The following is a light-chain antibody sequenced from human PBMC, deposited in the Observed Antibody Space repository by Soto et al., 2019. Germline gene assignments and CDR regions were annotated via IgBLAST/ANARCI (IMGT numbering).Light chain of an antibody. Sequence: EIVISQSQATLSVSPGERATLTCRASQSVSSNLAWYQQKPGQAPRLLIYGASTRATGIPARFSGSGSGTEFTLTISSLQSEDFAVYYCQQYNNWPQTFGQ. CDR2: GAS. J-gene: IGKJ1*01. V-gene: IGKV3-15*01. CDR1: QSVSSN. CDR3: QQYNNWPQT.